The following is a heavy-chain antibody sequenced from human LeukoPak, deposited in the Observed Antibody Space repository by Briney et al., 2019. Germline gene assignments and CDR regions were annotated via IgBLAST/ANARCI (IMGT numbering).Heavy chain of an antibody. CDR2: IYYSGST. CDR1: GGYISTSNYY. CDR3: ARIKPHYYMDV. Sequence: SETLSLTCTVSGGYISTSNYYWGWIRQSPGKGLEWIGNIYYSGSTYYNPSLKSRVSLSIDTSMNQFSLKVNSLTVADTAVYYCARIKPHYYMDVWGKGTTVTVSS. V-gene: IGHV4-39*01. J-gene: IGHJ6*03.